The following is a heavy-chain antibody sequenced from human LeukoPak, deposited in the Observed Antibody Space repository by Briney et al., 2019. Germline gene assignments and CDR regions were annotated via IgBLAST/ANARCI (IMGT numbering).Heavy chain of an antibody. J-gene: IGHJ4*02. V-gene: IGHV3-9*03. CDR3: AKDRTYSAYAALDY. CDR2: ISWNSGSI. D-gene: IGHD5-12*01. Sequence: PGRSLRLSCAASGFTFDDYAMHWVRQAPGKGLEWVSGISWNSGSIGYADSVKGRFTISRDNAKNSLYLQMNSLRAEDMALYYCAKDRTYSAYAALDYWGQGTLVTVSS. CDR1: GFTFDDYA.